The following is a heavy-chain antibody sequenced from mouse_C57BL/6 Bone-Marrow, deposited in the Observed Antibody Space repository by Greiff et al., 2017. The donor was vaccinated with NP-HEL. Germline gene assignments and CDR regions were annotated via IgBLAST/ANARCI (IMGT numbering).Heavy chain of an antibody. V-gene: IGHV1-82*01. CDR2: IYPGDGDT. D-gene: IGHD2-10*01. J-gene: IGHJ2*01. CDR3: AGLLRGY. CDR1: GYAFSSSW. Sequence: QVQLKQSGPELVKPGASVKISCKASGYAFSSSWMNWVKQRPGKGLEWIGRIYPGDGDTNYNGKFKGKATLTADKSSSTAYMQLSSLTSEVAAVYFCAGLLRGYWGQGTTLTVSS.